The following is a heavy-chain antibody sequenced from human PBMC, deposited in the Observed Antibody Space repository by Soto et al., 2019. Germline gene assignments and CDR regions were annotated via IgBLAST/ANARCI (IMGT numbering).Heavy chain of an antibody. CDR1: GGSFSGYY. Sequence: SETLSLTCAVYGGSFSGYYWSWIRQPPGKGLEWIGEINHSGSTNYNPSPKSRVTISVDTSKNQFSLKLSSVTAADTAVYYCARQQQQLVLWYYYYGMDVWGQGTTVTVSS. V-gene: IGHV4-34*01. D-gene: IGHD6-13*01. CDR2: INHSGST. CDR3: ARQQQQLVLWYYYYGMDV. J-gene: IGHJ6*02.